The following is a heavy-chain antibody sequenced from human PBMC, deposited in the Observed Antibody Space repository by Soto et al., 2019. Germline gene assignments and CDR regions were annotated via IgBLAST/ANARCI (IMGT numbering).Heavy chain of an antibody. D-gene: IGHD2-2*01. CDR2: TSYDGSKK. CDR1: GFTFSSYG. CDR3: ARDGTYCSGTSCSYFDY. J-gene: IGHJ4*02. Sequence: PGGSLRLSCAASGFTFSSYGMFWVRQAPGQGLEWVAVTSYDGSKKDYADSVKGRFTVPRDNSKSTLSLQMSNLRAEDTAVYYCARDGTYCSGTSCSYFDYWGQGTLVTVSS. V-gene: IGHV3-33*07.